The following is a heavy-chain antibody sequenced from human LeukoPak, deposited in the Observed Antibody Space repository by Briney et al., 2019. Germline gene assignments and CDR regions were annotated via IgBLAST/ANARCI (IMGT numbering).Heavy chain of an antibody. J-gene: IGHJ4*02. V-gene: IGHV1-8*01. D-gene: IGHD2-21*01. CDR2: MNPNSGDT. CDR1: GYTFTSYD. CDR3: ARSRLTSRQNISPFDY. Sequence: ASVKVSCKASGYTFTSYDINWVRQATGQGLEWMGWMNPNSGDTGYAQKFQGRVTMTRNTSIRTAYMELGRLRCDDAAVYYCARSRLTSRQNISPFDYWGQGTLVTVSS.